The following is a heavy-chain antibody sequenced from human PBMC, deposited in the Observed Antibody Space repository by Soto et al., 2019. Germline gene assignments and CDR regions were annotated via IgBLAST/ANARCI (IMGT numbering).Heavy chain of an antibody. CDR3: ARLARQSDY. J-gene: IGHJ4*02. D-gene: IGHD6-19*01. V-gene: IGHV3-7*01. CDR2: IKQDASEK. CDR1: TFTFSDYW. Sequence: PGGSLRLSCAAATFTFSDYWMTWVRQAPGKGLEWVATIKQDASEKYYVDSVKGRFTISRDNAKNSLYLQMNSLGAEDTAVYYCARLARQSDYWGQGTLVTVSS.